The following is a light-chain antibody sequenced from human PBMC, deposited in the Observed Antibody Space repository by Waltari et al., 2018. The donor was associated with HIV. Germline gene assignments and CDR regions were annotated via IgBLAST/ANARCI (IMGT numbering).Light chain of an antibody. CDR2: DVS. Sequence: QSALTQPASVSGSPGQSITISCTGTSSDVGGYNYVSWYQQNPGKAPKLMIYDVSKRPSGVSIRFSGSKSGNTASLTISGLQAEDEADYYCSSYTSSSTYVFGTGTKVTVL. CDR1: SSDVGGYNY. CDR3: SSYTSSSTYV. J-gene: IGLJ1*01. V-gene: IGLV2-14*01.